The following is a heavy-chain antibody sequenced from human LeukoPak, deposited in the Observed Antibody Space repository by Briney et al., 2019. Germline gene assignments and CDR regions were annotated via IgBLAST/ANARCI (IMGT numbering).Heavy chain of an antibody. V-gene: IGHV4-38-2*02. Sequence: PSETLSLTCTVSGYSISSGYYWGWIRQPPGKGLEWIGSIYHSGSTYYDPSLKSRVTISVDTSKNQFSLKLSSVTAADTAVYYCAARDYYYYYMDVWGKGTTVTVSS. CDR3: AARDYYYYYMDV. CDR2: IYHSGST. CDR1: GYSISSGYY. J-gene: IGHJ6*03.